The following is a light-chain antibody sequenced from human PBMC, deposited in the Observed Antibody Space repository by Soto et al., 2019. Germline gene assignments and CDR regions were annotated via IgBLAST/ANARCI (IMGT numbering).Light chain of an antibody. V-gene: IGLV4-69*01. CDR3: QTWGTGMGV. J-gene: IGLJ2*01. CDR2: LNSDGSH. Sequence: QSVLTQSPSASASLGASVKFTCTLSSGHTNYAIAWHQQQPQKGPRFLMKLNSDGSHSKGDGIPDRFSGSSSGAERYLTISSLQSEDEADYYCQTWGTGMGVFGGGTKVTVL. CDR1: SGHTNYA.